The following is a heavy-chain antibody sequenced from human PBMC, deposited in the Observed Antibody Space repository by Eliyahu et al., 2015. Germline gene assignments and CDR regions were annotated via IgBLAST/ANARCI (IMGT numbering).Heavy chain of an antibody. CDR1: XFXFSNYA. Sequence: EVQLVESGGGLVQPGGSLRXSXAAXXFXFSNYAMSWVRQAPGKGLGWVSTIISGGGNSYYPDSVKGRVSISRDNSKNTLYLQMNSLRAEDTAVYYCAKDLYSSYGNFDYWGQGTLVTVSS. V-gene: IGHV3-23*04. CDR2: IISGGGNS. CDR3: AKDLYSSYGNFDY. J-gene: IGHJ4*02. D-gene: IGHD5-18*01.